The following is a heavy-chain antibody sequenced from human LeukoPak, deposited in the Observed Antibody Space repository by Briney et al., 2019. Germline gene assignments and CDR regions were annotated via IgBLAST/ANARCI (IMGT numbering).Heavy chain of an antibody. CDR3: ARDCRDKSSPLDY. J-gene: IGHJ4*02. CDR1: GGTFSSYA. D-gene: IGHD5-24*01. V-gene: IGHV1-69*13. Sequence: GASVKVSCKASGGTFSSYAISWVRQAPGQGLEWMGGIIPIFGTANYAQKFQGRVTITADESTSTAYMELSSLRSEDTAVYYCARDCRDKSSPLDYWGQGTLVTVSS. CDR2: IIPIFGTA.